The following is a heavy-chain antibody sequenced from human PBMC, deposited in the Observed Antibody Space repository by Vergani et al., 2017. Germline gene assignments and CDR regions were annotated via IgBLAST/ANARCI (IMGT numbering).Heavy chain of an antibody. Sequence: QVQLQESGPGLVKPSETLSLTCTVSGGSISSYYWSWIRQPAGKGLEWIGRIYASGSTNYNPSLKSRVTMSVDTSKNQFSLKLSSVTAADTAVYYCARVYYGSGKEYFDYWGQGTLVTVSS. J-gene: IGHJ4*02. V-gene: IGHV4-4*07. CDR2: IYASGST. CDR1: GGSISSYY. D-gene: IGHD3-10*01. CDR3: ARVYYGSGKEYFDY.